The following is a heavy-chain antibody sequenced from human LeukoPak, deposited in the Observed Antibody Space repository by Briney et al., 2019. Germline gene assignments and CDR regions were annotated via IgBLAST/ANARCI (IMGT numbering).Heavy chain of an antibody. CDR3: ARDSNSGYDFDY. J-gene: IGHJ4*02. V-gene: IGHV4-59*01. Sequence: SETLSLTCTVSGGXISSNYWSWVRQPPGKGLEWIGGYLHYSGSTNYNPSLKSRVTISVDSSKNQFSLKLSSVTAADTAVYYCARDSNSGYDFDYWGQGTLVTVSS. CDR1: GGXISSNY. CDR2: LHYSGST. D-gene: IGHD5-12*01.